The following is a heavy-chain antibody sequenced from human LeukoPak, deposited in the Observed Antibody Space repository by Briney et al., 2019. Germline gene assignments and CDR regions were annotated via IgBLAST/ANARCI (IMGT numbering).Heavy chain of an antibody. CDR2: ISGSGGST. J-gene: IGHJ4*02. D-gene: IGHD3-3*01. V-gene: IGHV3-23*01. CDR3: ARDRGDFWSRYYTLDY. CDR1: GFTFSSYA. Sequence: PGGSLRLSCAASGFTFSSYAMSWVRQAPGKGLEWVSAISGSGGSTYYADSVKGRFTISRDNSKNTLYLQMNSLRAEDTAVYYCARDRGDFWSRYYTLDYWGQGTLVTVSS.